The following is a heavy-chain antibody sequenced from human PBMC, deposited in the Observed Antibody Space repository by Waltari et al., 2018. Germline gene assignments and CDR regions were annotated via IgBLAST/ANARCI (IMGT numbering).Heavy chain of an antibody. Sequence: QVQLVQSGAEVKKSGASVKVSCKVSDDTFTNSDFNWVRQAAGQGLEWMGWMSSMSASTAYAEKFQGRVSMTRNMSINTAYMELSSLISDDTAVYYCARGSDDYYNGLDVWGQGTTVIVSS. CDR3: ARGSDDYYNGLDV. J-gene: IGHJ6*02. V-gene: IGHV1-8*01. CDR2: MSSMSAST. CDR1: DDTFTNSD.